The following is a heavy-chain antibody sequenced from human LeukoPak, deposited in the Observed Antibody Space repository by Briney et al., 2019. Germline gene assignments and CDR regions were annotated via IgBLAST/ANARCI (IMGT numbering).Heavy chain of an antibody. J-gene: IGHJ3*02. CDR3: AKDHRGPPPDAFDI. CDR2: INSSSGSI. CDR1: GFNFTNYN. D-gene: IGHD1-14*01. V-gene: IGHV3-21*04. Sequence: PGGSLRLSCAASGFNFTNYNMNWVRQAPGKGLEWVSSINSSSGSIYYADSLKGRFTISRDNSKNSLYLQMNSLRTEDTALYYCAKDHRGPPPDAFDIWGQGTMVTVSS.